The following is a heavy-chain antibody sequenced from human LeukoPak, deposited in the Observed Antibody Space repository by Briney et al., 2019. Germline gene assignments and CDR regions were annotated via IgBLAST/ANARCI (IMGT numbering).Heavy chain of an antibody. D-gene: IGHD1-14*01. CDR1: GGSVSRYY. J-gene: IGHJ4*02. V-gene: IGHV4-59*08. CDR3: ARHGTISSESYFDY. CDR2: IHNSGRT. Sequence: AETLSLPCSVSGGSVSRYYWRWIRQSPGKGLEWIGYIHNSGRTNYNPSLKSRVTGFVDTSKNQVSLRLSSVTAADTAVYYCARHGTISSESYFDYWGQGALVTVSS.